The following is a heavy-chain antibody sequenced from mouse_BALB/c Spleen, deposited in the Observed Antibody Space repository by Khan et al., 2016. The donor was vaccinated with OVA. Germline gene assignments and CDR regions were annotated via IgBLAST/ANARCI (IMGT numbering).Heavy chain of an antibody. J-gene: IGHJ2*01. CDR2: INPSTGYT. Sequence: VQLQQSGAELAKPGASVKMSCKASGYTFTSYWMHWVKQRPGQGLEWLGYINPSTGYTEYNQKFKDKATLTADKSSSTAYMQLSSLTSEDSAVYYCARLYYGSSPDYWGQGTTLTVSS. CDR1: GYTFTSYW. CDR3: ARLYYGSSPDY. D-gene: IGHD1-1*01. V-gene: IGHV1-7*01.